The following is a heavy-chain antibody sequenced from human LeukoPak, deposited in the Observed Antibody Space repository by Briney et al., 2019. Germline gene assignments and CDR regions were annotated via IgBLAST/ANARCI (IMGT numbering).Heavy chain of an antibody. J-gene: IGHJ4*02. D-gene: IGHD3-3*01. Sequence: SGGSLRLSCAASGFTFSDYYMSWIRQAPGKGLEWVSYIANSGSSIYYADSVKGRFTISRDNARNSLYLQMNSLRAEDTAVYYCAKAQAPYYDFWSGYSFDYWGQGTLVTVSS. CDR3: AKAQAPYYDFWSGYSFDY. V-gene: IGHV3-11*04. CDR2: IANSGSSI. CDR1: GFTFSDYY.